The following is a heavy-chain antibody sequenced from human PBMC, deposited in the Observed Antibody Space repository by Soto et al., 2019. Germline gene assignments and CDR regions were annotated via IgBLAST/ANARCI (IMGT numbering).Heavy chain of an antibody. CDR3: AIRGYSYSSQYYYYYGMDV. Sequence: SVKVSCKASGGTFSSYAISWVRQAPVQGLEWMGGIIPIFGTANYAQKFQGRVTITADKSTSTAYMELSSLRSEDTAVYYCAIRGYSYSSQYYYYYGMDVWGQGTTVTVSS. CDR1: GGTFSSYA. J-gene: IGHJ6*02. V-gene: IGHV1-69*06. CDR2: IIPIFGTA. D-gene: IGHD5-18*01.